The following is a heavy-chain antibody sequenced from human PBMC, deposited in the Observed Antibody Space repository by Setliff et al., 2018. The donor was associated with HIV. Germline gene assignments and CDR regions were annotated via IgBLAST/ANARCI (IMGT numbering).Heavy chain of an antibody. J-gene: IGHJ4*02. V-gene: IGHV4-4*02. D-gene: IGHD5-12*01. CDR3: ARVQVGGYNFYFDY. CDR2: IYHSGNT. Sequence: SETLSLTCAVSGGSISSSNWWSWVRQPPGKGLEWIGEIYHSGNTYYNPSLQSRLTISRDTSRNQFSLKLSSVTAADTAVYYCARVQVGGYNFYFDYWGQGTLVTVSS. CDR1: GGSISSSNW.